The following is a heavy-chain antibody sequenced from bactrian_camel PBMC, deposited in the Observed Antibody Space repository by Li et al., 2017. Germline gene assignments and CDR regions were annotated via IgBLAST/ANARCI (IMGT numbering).Heavy chain of an antibody. Sequence: HVQLVESGGGSVQDGGSLRLSCAVSGYPISSFCMGWFRQAPGKEREGVASIDSAVHTVYAESVKGRFTVSKDNAKNTLYLQMNSLKPEETAIYYCAATWPRRTCELTGVGFGYWGQGTQVTVS. V-gene: IGHV3S55*01. CDR2: IDSAVHT. CDR1: GYPISSFC. CDR3: AATWPRRTCELTGVGFGY. D-gene: IGHD3*01. J-gene: IGHJ6*01.